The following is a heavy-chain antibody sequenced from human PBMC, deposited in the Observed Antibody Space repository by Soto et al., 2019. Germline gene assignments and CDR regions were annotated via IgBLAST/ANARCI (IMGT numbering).Heavy chain of an antibody. D-gene: IGHD3-10*01. V-gene: IGHV2-5*02. CDR2: IYWDDDK. CDR1: GFSLSTSGVG. CDR3: AHTRLLWFGDSISYYFEY. J-gene: IGHJ4*02. Sequence: QITLKESGPTLVKPTQTLTLTCTFSGFSLSTSGVGVGWIRQPPGKALEWLALIYWDDDKRYSPSLKSRLTMTKDISKNQVVLTMTNMDPVDTATYYCAHTRLLWFGDSISYYFEYWGQGTLVTVSS.